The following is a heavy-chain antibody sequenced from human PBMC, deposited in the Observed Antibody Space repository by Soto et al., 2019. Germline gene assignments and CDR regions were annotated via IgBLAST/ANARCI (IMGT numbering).Heavy chain of an antibody. J-gene: IGHJ5*02. CDR2: INHTGGT. V-gene: IGHV4-34*01. CDR3: ATRITVFGLLIPPFDP. D-gene: IGHD3-3*01. Sequence: SETMPRTCAVYGGSVIRYDWHWISKPPGKGLEWIGEINHTGGTHYNPSLKSRVTMSVDTSKNQFSLRLSSVTAADTAIYYCATRITVFGLLIPPFDPWGQGTQVTVSS. CDR1: GGSVIRYD.